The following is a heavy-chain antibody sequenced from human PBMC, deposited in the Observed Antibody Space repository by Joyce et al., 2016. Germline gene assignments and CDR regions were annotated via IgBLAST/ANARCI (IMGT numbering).Heavy chain of an antibody. CDR3: AREYGGTFYFDY. V-gene: IGHV1-2*02. CDR2: INPDRGDT. Sequence: QVQLVQSGAEVKNPGASVKVSCKASGFSFSGYYIHWVRQAPGQGLEWIGWINPDRGDTMYAQKFQGRVTMTRDTSISTVYLELGRLTSDDTALYYCAREYGGTFYFDYWGQVTLVTVSS. J-gene: IGHJ4*02. D-gene: IGHD4-23*01. CDR1: GFSFSGYY.